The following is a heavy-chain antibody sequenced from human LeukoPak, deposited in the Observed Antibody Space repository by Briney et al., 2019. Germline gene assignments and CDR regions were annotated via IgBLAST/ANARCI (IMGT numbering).Heavy chain of an antibody. CDR3: ARVVTIFIGNYYYMGV. J-gene: IGHJ6*03. Sequence: SETLSLTYTVSGGSISSYYWSWIRQPPGKGLEWIGYIYYSGSTNYNPSLKSRVTISVDTSKNQFSLKLSSVTAADTAVYYCARVVTIFIGNYYYMGVWGKGTTVTVSS. CDR2: IYYSGST. V-gene: IGHV4-59*01. CDR1: GGSISSYY. D-gene: IGHD3-3*01.